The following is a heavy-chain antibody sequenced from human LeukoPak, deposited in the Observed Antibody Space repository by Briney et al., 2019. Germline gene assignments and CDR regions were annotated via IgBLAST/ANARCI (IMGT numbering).Heavy chain of an antibody. Sequence: SVKVSCKASGGTFSSYAISWVRQAPGQGLEWMGGIIPIFGTANYAQKFQGRVTITADESTSTAYMELSSLRSEDTAVYYCARVSSHDSSGYYFVGGNDIWGQGTVVTVSS. CDR1: GGTFSSYA. V-gene: IGHV1-69*13. D-gene: IGHD3-22*01. CDR3: ARVSSHDSSGYYFVGGNDI. J-gene: IGHJ3*02. CDR2: IIPIFGTA.